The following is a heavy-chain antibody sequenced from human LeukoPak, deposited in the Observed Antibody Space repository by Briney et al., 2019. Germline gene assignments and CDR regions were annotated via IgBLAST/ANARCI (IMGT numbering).Heavy chain of an antibody. V-gene: IGHV4-38-2*02. Sequence: SETLSLTCVVSSYSISTGYHWGWIRQPPGEGLEWIGVVYRSGITYYNPSLKSRVTISVDTSKNQISLNVRSVTAADTAVYYCPRENWVFDYWGQGILVTVSS. CDR3: PRENWVFDY. J-gene: IGHJ4*02. D-gene: IGHD7-27*01. CDR2: VYRSGIT. CDR1: SYSISTGYH.